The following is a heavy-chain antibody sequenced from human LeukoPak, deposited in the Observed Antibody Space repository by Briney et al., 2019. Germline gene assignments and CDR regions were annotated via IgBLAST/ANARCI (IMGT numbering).Heavy chain of an antibody. CDR2: IKQDGSEK. CDR1: GFTFSSYW. V-gene: IGHV3-7*01. Sequence: GGSLRLSCAASGFTFSSYWMSWVRQAPGKGPEWVANIKQDGSEKYYVDSVKGRFTISRDNAKNSLYLQMNNLRAEDTAVYYCARDFRRPRTVPNGGYYFDYWGQGTLVTVSS. CDR3: ARDFRRPRTVPNGGYYFDY. J-gene: IGHJ4*02. D-gene: IGHD3-16*01.